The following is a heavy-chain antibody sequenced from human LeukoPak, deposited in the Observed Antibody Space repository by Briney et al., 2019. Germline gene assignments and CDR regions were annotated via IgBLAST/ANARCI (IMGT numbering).Heavy chain of an antibody. D-gene: IGHD3-22*01. Sequence: ASVKVSCKASGYTFTSYDINWVRQATGQGLEWMGWMNPNSGNTGYAQKFQGRVTMTRNTSINTAYMELSSLRSEDTAVYYCARGFPSQSYYYDSSGHADYWGQGTLVTVSS. V-gene: IGHV1-8*01. J-gene: IGHJ4*02. CDR1: GYTFTSYD. CDR3: ARGFPSQSYYYDSSGHADY. CDR2: MNPNSGNT.